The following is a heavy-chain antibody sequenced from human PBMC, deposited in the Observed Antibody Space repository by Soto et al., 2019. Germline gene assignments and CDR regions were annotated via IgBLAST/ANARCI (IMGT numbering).Heavy chain of an antibody. CDR1: GFTFSNYD. CDR3: ARRDCGSGANCEFGAPAFAY. CDR2: VSSSGSST. Sequence: EVQLLESGGGLVQPGGSLRLSCAASGFTFSNYDMSWVRQLPGKGLEWVSSVSSSGSSTYYADSVKGRVAISRDNSKNTLCLHMSSLSAADTAVYYCARRDCGSGANCEFGAPAFAYWGQGNLVTVTS. V-gene: IGHV3-23*01. J-gene: IGHJ4*02. D-gene: IGHD2-21*01.